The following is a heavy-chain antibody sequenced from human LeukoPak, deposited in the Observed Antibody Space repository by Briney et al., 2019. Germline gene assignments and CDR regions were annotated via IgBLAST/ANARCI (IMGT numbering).Heavy chain of an antibody. CDR3: ARGAGAYNYYAMDV. V-gene: IGHV3-66*01. CDR1: GFTVSSND. CDR2: IYSGGST. Sequence: GGSLRLSCAASGFTVSSNDMTWVRQAPGKGLEWVSVIYSGGSTFSVDSVKGRFTISRDNSKNTLYLQMNSLRAEDTALHYCARGAGAYNYYAMDVWGQGTTVTVSS. J-gene: IGHJ6*02. D-gene: IGHD6-19*01.